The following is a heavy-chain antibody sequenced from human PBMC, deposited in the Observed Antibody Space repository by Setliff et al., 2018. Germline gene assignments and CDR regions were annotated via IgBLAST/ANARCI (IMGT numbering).Heavy chain of an antibody. CDR1: GFTFSSYR. CDR3: ARVGIFGGGYFDF. J-gene: IGHJ4*02. Sequence: GSLRLSCAASGFTFSSYRMHWVRQAPGKGLEWVAVIWDDGGNKYHADSVKGRFTISRDNSKNTLYLQMNSLRAEDTAVYYCARVGIFGGGYFDFWGQGTLVTVSS. CDR2: IWDDGGNK. D-gene: IGHD3-3*01. V-gene: IGHV3-33*08.